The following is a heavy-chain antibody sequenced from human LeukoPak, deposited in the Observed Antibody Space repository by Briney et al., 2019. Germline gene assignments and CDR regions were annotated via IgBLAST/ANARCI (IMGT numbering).Heavy chain of an antibody. Sequence: EASVKVSCKASGGTFSSYAISWVRQAPGQGLEWMGGIIPIFGTANYAQKFQGRVTITADKSTSTAYMELSSLRSEDTAVYYCARKGVYNWNDSYYYGMDVWGKGTTVTVSS. D-gene: IGHD1-1*01. J-gene: IGHJ6*04. CDR2: IIPIFGTA. V-gene: IGHV1-69*06. CDR3: ARKGVYNWNDSYYYGMDV. CDR1: GGTFSSYA.